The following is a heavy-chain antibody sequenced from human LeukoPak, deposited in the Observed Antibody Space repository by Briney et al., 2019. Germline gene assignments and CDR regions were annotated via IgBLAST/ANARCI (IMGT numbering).Heavy chain of an antibody. CDR3: ARDRLVLGGMDV. CDR1: GFSFSDYG. V-gene: IGHV3-53*01. CDR2: IYSGGST. D-gene: IGHD6-19*01. Sequence: GGSLRLSCAASGFSFSDYGMHWVRQAPGKGLEWVSVIYSGGSTYYADSVKGRFTISRDNSKNTLYLQMNSLRAEDTAVYYCARDRLVLGGMDVWGQGTTVTVSS. J-gene: IGHJ6*02.